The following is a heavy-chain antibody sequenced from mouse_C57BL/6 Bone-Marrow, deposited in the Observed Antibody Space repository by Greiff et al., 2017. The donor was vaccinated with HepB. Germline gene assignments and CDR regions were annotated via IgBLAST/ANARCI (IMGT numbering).Heavy chain of an antibody. Sequence: EVMLVESEGGLVQPGSSMKLSCTASGFTFSDYYMAWVRQVPEKGLEWVANINYDGSSTYYLDSLKSRFIISRDNAKNILYLQMSSLKSEDTATYYCARVGLLRYFDYWGQGTTLTVSS. CDR1: GFTFSDYY. D-gene: IGHD1-1*01. J-gene: IGHJ2*01. CDR3: ARVGLLRYFDY. V-gene: IGHV5-16*01. CDR2: INYDGSST.